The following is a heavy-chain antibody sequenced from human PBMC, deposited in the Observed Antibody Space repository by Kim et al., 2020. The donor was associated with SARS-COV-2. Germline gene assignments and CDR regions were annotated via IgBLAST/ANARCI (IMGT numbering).Heavy chain of an antibody. CDR2: IYYSGST. CDR3: ARVTTVTSFDY. J-gene: IGHJ4*02. CDR1: GGSISSSSYY. Sequence: SETLSLTCTVSGGSISSSSYYWGWIRQPPGKGLEWIGSIYYSGSTYYNPSLKSRVTISVDTSKNQFSLKLSSVTAADTAMYYCARVTTVTSFDYWGQGTLVTVSS. D-gene: IGHD4-17*01. V-gene: IGHV4-39*07.